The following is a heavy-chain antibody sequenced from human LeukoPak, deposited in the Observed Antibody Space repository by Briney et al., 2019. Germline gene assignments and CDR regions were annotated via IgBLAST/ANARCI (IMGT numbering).Heavy chain of an antibody. CDR1: GFTVSSYY. Sequence: AGGSLRLSCVASGFTVSSYYVSWVRQAPGKGLEWVSVIYSGGSTYYADSVEGRFTISRDNSKNTLYLQMNSLRAEDTAVYFCAKSTVVVVAATHFDYWGQGTLVTVSS. CDR3: AKSTVVVVAATHFDY. CDR2: IYSGGST. V-gene: IGHV3-53*01. D-gene: IGHD2-15*01. J-gene: IGHJ4*02.